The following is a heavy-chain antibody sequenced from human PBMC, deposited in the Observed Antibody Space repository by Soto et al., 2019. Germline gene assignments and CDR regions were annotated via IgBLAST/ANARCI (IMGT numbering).Heavy chain of an antibody. D-gene: IGHD3-22*01. J-gene: IGHJ4*02. CDR2: IIPIFGTA. CDR1: GGTFSSYA. V-gene: IGHV1-69*06. Sequence: QVQLVQSGAEVKKPGSSVKVSCKASGGTFSSYAISWVRQAPGQGLEWMGGIIPIFGTANYAQKFQGRVTITADKSTSTAYMELSSLRSEDTAVYYCAREPYYASSGYYWYYFDYWGQGTLVTVSS. CDR3: AREPYYASSGYYWYYFDY.